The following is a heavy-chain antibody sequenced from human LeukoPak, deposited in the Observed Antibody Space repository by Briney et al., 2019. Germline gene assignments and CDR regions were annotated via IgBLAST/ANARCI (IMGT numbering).Heavy chain of an antibody. Sequence: PGGSLRLSCAASGFTFSSYGMHWVRQAPGKGLEWVAVIWYDGSNKYYADSVKGRFTISRDNSKNTLFLQMNSLRAEDTAVYYCAKDDYSSGLNFDYWGQGTLVTVSS. V-gene: IGHV3-30*02. CDR3: AKDDYSSGLNFDY. CDR1: GFTFSSYG. J-gene: IGHJ4*02. CDR2: IWYDGSNK. D-gene: IGHD6-19*01.